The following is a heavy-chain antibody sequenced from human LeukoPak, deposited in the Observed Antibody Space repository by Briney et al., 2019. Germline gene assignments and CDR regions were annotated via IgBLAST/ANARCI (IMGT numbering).Heavy chain of an antibody. CDR3: AKEMKQWLVSLGY. CDR2: ISSSSSYI. D-gene: IGHD6-19*01. CDR1: GFTFSSYS. J-gene: IGHJ4*02. V-gene: IGHV3-21*01. Sequence: GGSLRLSCAASGFTFSSYSMNWVRQAPGKGLEWVSSISSSSSYIYYADSVKGRFTISRDNAKNSLYLQMNSLRAEDTAVYYCAKEMKQWLVSLGYWGQGTLVTVSS.